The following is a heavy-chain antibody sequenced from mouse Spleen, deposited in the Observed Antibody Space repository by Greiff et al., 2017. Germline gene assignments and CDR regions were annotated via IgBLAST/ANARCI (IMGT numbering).Heavy chain of an antibody. V-gene: IGHV3-6*01. Sequence: EVHLVESGPGLVKPSQSLSLTCSVTGYSITSGYYWKWIRQFPGNKLEWMGYISYDGSNNYNPSLKNRISITRDTSKNQFFLKLNSVTTEDTATYYCARASSGYLSMDYWGQGTSVTVSS. CDR1: GYSITSGYY. CDR3: ARASSGYLSMDY. D-gene: IGHD3-1*01. CDR2: ISYDGSN. J-gene: IGHJ4*01.